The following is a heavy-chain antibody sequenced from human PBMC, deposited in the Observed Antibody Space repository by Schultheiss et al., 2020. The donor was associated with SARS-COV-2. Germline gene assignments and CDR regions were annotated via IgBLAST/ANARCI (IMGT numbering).Heavy chain of an antibody. V-gene: IGHV1-8*03. CDR2: MNPNSGNT. Sequence: ASVKVSCKASGYTFTGYYMHWVRQATGQGLEWMGWMNPNSGNTGYAQKFQGRVTITRDTSASTAYMELSSLRSEDTAVYYCARNRGYGYYYGMDVWGQGTTVTVSS. CDR3: ARNRGYGYYYGMDV. D-gene: IGHD5-18*01. CDR1: GYTFTGYY. J-gene: IGHJ6*02.